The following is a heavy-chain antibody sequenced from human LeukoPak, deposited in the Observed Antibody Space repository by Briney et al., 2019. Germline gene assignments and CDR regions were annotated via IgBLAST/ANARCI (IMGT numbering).Heavy chain of an antibody. J-gene: IGHJ4*02. D-gene: IGHD3-16*01. CDR3: AREGLGELTLDY. CDR1: GYTFTSYG. CDR2: ISTYNGDT. Sequence: ASVKVSCKASGYTFTSYGISWVRQAPGQGLEWMGWISTYNGDTNYAQKLQGRVTMTTDTSTSTAYMELRSLRSDDTAVYYCAREGLGELTLDYWGQGTLVTVSS. V-gene: IGHV1-18*01.